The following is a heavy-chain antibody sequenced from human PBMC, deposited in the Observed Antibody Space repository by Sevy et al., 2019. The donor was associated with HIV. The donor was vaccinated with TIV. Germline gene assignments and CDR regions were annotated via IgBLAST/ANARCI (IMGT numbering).Heavy chain of an antibody. D-gene: IGHD2-21*01. CDR1: GFSFSSYG. CDR3: VKEGGGEGGDH. J-gene: IGHJ4*02. V-gene: IGHV3-30*02. CDR2: IKYDGSNK. Sequence: GGSLRLSCAASGFSFSSYGMHWVRQAPGKGLEWMSYIKYDGSNKDYADSVKGRFTISRDNPKNTLYLQMNSLRVEDTAVFYCVKEGGGEGGDHWGQGTLVTVSS.